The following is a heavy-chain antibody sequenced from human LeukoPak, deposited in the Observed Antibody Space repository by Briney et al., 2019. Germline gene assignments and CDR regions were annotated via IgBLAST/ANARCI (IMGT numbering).Heavy chain of an antibody. Sequence: GGSLRLSCAASGFAFSSYEMNWVRQPPRKGLVWVSRLNPDGSSTVYADSVKGRFTISRDNAKSTLYLQMNSLRAEDTAVYYCARGYYDSNDSNRSNWFDPWGQGTLVTVSS. CDR1: GFAFSSYE. CDR2: LNPDGSST. CDR3: ARGYYDSNDSNRSNWFDP. V-gene: IGHV3-74*01. D-gene: IGHD3-22*01. J-gene: IGHJ5*02.